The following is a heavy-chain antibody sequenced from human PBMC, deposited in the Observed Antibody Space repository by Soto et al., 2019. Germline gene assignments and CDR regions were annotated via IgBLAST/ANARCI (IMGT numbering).Heavy chain of an antibody. J-gene: IGHJ4*01. D-gene: IGHD4-17*01. CDR1: GYTFTTYG. V-gene: IGHV1-18*04. CDR3: ARGVEAGDYGDYGRYYFDY. CDR2: ISAYSGNT. Sequence: QVQLVQSGAEVKKPGASVKVSCKASGYTFTTYGITWVRQAPGQGLEWMGWISAYSGNTNYAQKLQGRLTVTTDTSTNTAYMALRSLRSDDTAVYYCARGVEAGDYGDYGRYYFDYCGHGTLVTVSS.